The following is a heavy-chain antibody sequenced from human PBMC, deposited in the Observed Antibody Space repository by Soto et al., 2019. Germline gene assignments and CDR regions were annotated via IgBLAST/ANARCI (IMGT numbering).Heavy chain of an antibody. CDR1: GGSISSGGYY. Sequence: QVQLQESGPGLVKPSQTLSLTCTVSGGSISSGGYYWSWVRQHPGKGLEWIGYIYYSGSTFCNPSLKSRVTMSQDTSKNQFSLQLYSVTAADTAVYYCARGALGRSATVTTYVDHWGLGTLVSVSS. J-gene: IGHJ4*02. CDR3: ARGALGRSATVTTYVDH. D-gene: IGHD4-17*01. V-gene: IGHV4-31*03. CDR2: IYYSGST.